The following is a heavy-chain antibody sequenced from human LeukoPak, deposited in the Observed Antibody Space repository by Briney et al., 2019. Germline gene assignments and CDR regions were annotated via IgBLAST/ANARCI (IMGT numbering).Heavy chain of an antibody. J-gene: IGHJ4*02. CDR3: ARGRYDILTGYHAYYFDY. CDR2: INHSGST. V-gene: IGHV4-34*01. Sequence: SETLSLTCAVYGGSFSGYYWGWIRQPPGKGLEWIGEINHSGSTNYNPSLKSRVTISVDTSKNQFSLKLSSVTAADTAVYYCARGRYDILTGYHAYYFDYWGQGTLVTVSS. CDR1: GGSFSGYY. D-gene: IGHD3-9*01.